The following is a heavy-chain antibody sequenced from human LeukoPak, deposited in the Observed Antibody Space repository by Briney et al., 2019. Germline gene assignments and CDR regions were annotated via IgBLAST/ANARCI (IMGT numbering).Heavy chain of an antibody. CDR2: ITPSDGST. CDR3: ARDSYCSDY. D-gene: IGHD5-18*01. J-gene: IGHJ4*02. V-gene: IGHV1-46*01. Sequence: ASVKVSCMASGYTFSNYHVHWVRQAPGQGLEWMGKITPSDGSTTYAQNFQDRVIMTRDTSSSTVYMQLSSLRSEDTAVYYCARDSYCSDYWGQGTLVTVSS. CDR1: GYTFSNYH.